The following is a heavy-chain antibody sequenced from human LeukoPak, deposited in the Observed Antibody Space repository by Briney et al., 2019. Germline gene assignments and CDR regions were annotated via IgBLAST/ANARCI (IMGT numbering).Heavy chain of an antibody. CDR3: ARDLYYYDSSGDIEDY. J-gene: IGHJ4*02. D-gene: IGHD3-22*01. CDR1: GYTFTGYY. Sequence: ASVKVSCKASGYTFTGYYMHWVRQAPGQGLAWMGRINPNSGGTNYAQKFQGRVTMTRDTSISTAYMELSRLRSDDTAVYYCARDLYYYDSSGDIEDYWGQGTLVTVSS. CDR2: INPNSGGT. V-gene: IGHV1-2*06.